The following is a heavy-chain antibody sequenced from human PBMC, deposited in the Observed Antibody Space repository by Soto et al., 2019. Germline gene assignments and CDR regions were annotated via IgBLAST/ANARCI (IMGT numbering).Heavy chain of an antibody. CDR2: IYPGDFDT. V-gene: IGHV5-51*01. CDR1: GYSFTTYW. CDR3: ARVENGVSKIAWYYGIDV. J-gene: IGHJ6*02. D-gene: IGHD2-21*01. Sequence: PGESLKISCKGSGYSFTTYWIGRVRQMPGKGLEWMGIIYPGDFDTRYSPSFKGQVTISPDRSISTAYPQWSSLKASDTAMYYCARVENGVSKIAWYYGIDVWGQGTTVTVSS.